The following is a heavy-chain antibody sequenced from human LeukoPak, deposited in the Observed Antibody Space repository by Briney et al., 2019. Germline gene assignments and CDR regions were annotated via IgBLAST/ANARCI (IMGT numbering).Heavy chain of an antibody. V-gene: IGHV3-23*01. CDR1: GFTLSGHA. CDR2: TVAGYSET. D-gene: IGHD5-18*01. J-gene: IGHJ4*02. CDR3: ARVGGYSYGTYYFDY. Sequence: GGSLRLSCAASGFTLSGHAMSWVRQAPAKGLEWVSITVAGYSETHYADSVRGRFTISRDDSSNSLYLQMNSLRAEDTAVYYCARVGGYSYGTYYFDYWGQGTLVTVSS.